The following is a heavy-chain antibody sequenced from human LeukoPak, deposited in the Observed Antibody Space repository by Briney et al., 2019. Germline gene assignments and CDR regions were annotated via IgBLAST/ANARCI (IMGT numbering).Heavy chain of an antibody. J-gene: IGHJ4*02. Sequence: SETLSLTCTVSGGSISSSSYYWGWIRQPPGEGLEWIGSIYYSGSTYYNPSLKSRVTIPVDTSKNQFSLKLSSVTAADTAVYYCARRRWGLLFPFDYWGQGTLVTVSS. CDR3: ARRRWGLLFPFDY. V-gene: IGHV4-39*01. CDR2: IYYSGST. CDR1: GGSISSSSYY. D-gene: IGHD2-21*01.